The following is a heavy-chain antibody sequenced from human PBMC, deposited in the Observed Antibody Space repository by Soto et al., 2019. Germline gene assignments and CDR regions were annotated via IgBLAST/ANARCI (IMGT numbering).Heavy chain of an antibody. Sequence: SETLSLTCTVSGGSISSGGYYWSWIRQPAGKGLEWIGRIYTSGSTNYNPSLKSRVTMSLDTSKNQVSLKLSSVTAADTAVYFCAGEQGYYYYGMDIWGQGTTVTGS. CDR1: GGSISSGGYY. J-gene: IGHJ6*02. V-gene: IGHV4-61*02. CDR3: AGEQGYYYYGMDI. CDR2: IYTSGST.